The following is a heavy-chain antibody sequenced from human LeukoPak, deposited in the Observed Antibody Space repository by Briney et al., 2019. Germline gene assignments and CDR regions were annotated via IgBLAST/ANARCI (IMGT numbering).Heavy chain of an antibody. V-gene: IGHV3-7*01. CDR1: GFTFSSYW. D-gene: IGHD6-6*01. Sequence: GGSLRLSCAASGFTFSSYWMSWVRQAPGKGLGWVANIKQDGSEKQYVDSVKGRFTISRDNAKTSLYLQMDSLRAEDTAVYYCGRAHRSSGFCVDYWGQGTLATVSS. CDR3: GRAHRSSGFCVDY. CDR2: IKQDGSEK. J-gene: IGHJ4*02.